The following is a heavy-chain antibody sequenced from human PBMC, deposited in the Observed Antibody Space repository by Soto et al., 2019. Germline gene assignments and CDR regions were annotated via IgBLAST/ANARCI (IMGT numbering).Heavy chain of an antibody. CDR3: ARAWVVVTAPDY. D-gene: IGHD2-21*02. CDR2: INDGNGNT. Sequence: QVQLVQSGAEEKKPGASVKVSCKASGYTFTSYAMHWVRQAPGQRLEWMGWINDGNGNTKYSQKFQGRVTITRDTSASKAYMELSSLRSEDTAVYYCARAWVVVTAPDYWGQGILVTVSS. CDR1: GYTFTSYA. J-gene: IGHJ4*02. V-gene: IGHV1-3*05.